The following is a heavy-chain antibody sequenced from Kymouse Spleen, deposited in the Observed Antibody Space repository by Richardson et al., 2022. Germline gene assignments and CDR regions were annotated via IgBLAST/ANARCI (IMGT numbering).Heavy chain of an antibody. Sequence: EVQLVESGGGLVQPGGSLRLSCAASGFTFSSYWMSWVRQAPGKGLEWVANIKQDGSEKYYVDSVKGRFTISRDNAKNSLYLQMNSLRAEDTAVYYCARSGYCSSTSCYIFFDYWGQGTLVTVSS. D-gene: IGHD2-2*02. V-gene: IGHV3-7*01. CDR3: ARSGYCSSTSCYIFFDY. J-gene: IGHJ4*02. CDR1: GFTFSSYW. CDR2: IKQDGSEK.